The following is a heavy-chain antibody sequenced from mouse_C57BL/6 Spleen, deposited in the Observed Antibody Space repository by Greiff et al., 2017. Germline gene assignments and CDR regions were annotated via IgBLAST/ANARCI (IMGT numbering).Heavy chain of an antibody. D-gene: IGHD2-5*01. V-gene: IGHV14-1*01. CDR3: TTYYSNYAWFAY. CDR2: IDPEDGDT. J-gene: IGHJ3*01. CDR1: GFNIKDYY. Sequence: VQLQQSGAELVRPGASVKLSCTASGFNIKDYYMHWVKQRPEQGLEWIGRIDPEDGDTEYAPKFQGKATMTADTSSNTAYLQLSSLTSEDTAVYYCTTYYSNYAWFAYWGQGTLVTVSA.